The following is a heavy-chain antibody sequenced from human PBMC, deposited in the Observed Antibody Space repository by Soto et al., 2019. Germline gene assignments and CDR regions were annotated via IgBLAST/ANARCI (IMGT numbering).Heavy chain of an antibody. CDR3: ARHWDGDCDWYTFDY. J-gene: IGHJ4*02. Sequence: QVQLQESGPGLVRPSETLSLTCTVSGASISNYYWSWIRQPPGKGLEWIGYISDSGSTYYNPSFSSRVTTSVDRSKNHAALKLSSVTAAHTAVYYGARHWDGDCDWYTFDYSGQGILVTVSS. V-gene: IGHV4-59*08. CDR2: ISDSGST. D-gene: IGHD2-21*02. CDR1: GASISNYY.